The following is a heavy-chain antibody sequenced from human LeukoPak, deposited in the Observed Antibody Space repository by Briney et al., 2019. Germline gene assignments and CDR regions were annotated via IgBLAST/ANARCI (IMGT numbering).Heavy chain of an antibody. Sequence: SVKVSCKASGGTFSSYAISWVRQAPGQGLEWMGGIIPIFGTANYAQKFQGRVTITADESTSTAYMELSSLRSEDTAVYYCAREVYYYDSSGVNWGQGTLVTVSS. J-gene: IGHJ4*02. D-gene: IGHD3-22*01. CDR3: AREVYYYDSSGVN. CDR2: IIPIFGTA. CDR1: GGTFSSYA. V-gene: IGHV1-69*13.